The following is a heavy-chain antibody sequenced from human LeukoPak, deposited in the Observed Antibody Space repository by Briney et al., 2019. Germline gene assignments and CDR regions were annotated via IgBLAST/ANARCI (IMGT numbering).Heavy chain of an antibody. Sequence: SVKVSCKASGGTFSSFAINWVRQAPGQGLKWMGGIIPIFVTPNYAQKFQGRVTITADESTSTAYMELSSLRSEDTAVYYCARDAITMVRGVKDAFDIWGQGTMVTVSS. J-gene: IGHJ3*02. V-gene: IGHV1-69*13. CDR1: GGTFSSFA. CDR3: ARDAITMVRGVKDAFDI. D-gene: IGHD3-10*01. CDR2: IIPIFVTP.